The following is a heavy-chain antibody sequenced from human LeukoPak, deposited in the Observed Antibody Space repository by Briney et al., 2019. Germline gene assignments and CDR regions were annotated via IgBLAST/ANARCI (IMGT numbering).Heavy chain of an antibody. CDR3: AKDGSHYYDSSGYYSWDYYYYYYMDV. CDR2: IRYDGSNK. J-gene: IGHJ6*03. Sequence: GGSLRLSCAASGFTFSSYEMNWVRQAPGKGLEWVAFIRYDGSNKYYADSVKGRFTISRDNSKNTLYLQMNSLRAEDTAVYYCAKDGSHYYDSSGYYSWDYYYYYYMDVWGKGTTVTISS. D-gene: IGHD3-22*01. CDR1: GFTFSSYE. V-gene: IGHV3-30*02.